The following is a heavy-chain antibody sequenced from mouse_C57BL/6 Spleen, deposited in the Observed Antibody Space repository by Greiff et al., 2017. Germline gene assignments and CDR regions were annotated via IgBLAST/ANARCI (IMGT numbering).Heavy chain of an antibody. J-gene: IGHJ1*03. Sequence: EVQLVESGGDLVKPGGSLKLSCAASGFTFSSYGMSWVRQTPDKRLEWVATISSGGSYTYYPDSVKGRFTISRDNAKNTLYLQMSSLKSEDTAMYYCVSLRGYFGVWGTGTTVTVSS. D-gene: IGHD1-1*01. CDR2: ISSGGSYT. CDR3: VSLRGYFGV. CDR1: GFTFSSYG. V-gene: IGHV5-6*01.